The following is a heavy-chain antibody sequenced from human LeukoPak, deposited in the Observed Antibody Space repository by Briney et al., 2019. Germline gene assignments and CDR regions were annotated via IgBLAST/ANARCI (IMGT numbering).Heavy chain of an antibody. D-gene: IGHD1-26*01. Sequence: GGSLRLSCAASGFTFSSYAMTWVRQAPGKGLEWVSAISASGGDTYYPDSVRGRFTISRDNSKNTLYLHMGSLRAEDTALYYCAEGLLRVGATGTYYYYGMDVWGQGTTVTVSS. CDR2: ISASGGDT. CDR1: GFTFSSYA. J-gene: IGHJ6*02. V-gene: IGHV3-23*01. CDR3: AEGLLRVGATGTYYYYGMDV.